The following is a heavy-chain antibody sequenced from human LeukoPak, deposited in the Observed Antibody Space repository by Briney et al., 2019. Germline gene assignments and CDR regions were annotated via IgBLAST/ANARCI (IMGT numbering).Heavy chain of an antibody. CDR3: AKDQDPHSYGSGSYAPFDY. D-gene: IGHD3-10*01. CDR2: ISSTGGTI. V-gene: IGHV3-48*04. Sequence: GGSLRLSCAASGFTFSTNSMNWVRQAPGKGLEWVSYISSTGGTIYYADSMKGRFTISRDNAKNTLYLQINSLGADDTAVYYCAKDQDPHSYGSGSYAPFDYWGQGTLVTVSS. CDR1: GFTFSTNS. J-gene: IGHJ4*02.